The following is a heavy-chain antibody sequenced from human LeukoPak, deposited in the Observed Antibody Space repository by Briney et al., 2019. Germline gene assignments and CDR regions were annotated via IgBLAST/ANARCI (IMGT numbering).Heavy chain of an antibody. CDR3: AKDQGDFDY. CDR2: ISYDGSNK. J-gene: IGHJ4*02. Sequence: GGSLRLSCAASGFTFSSYDMHWVPQAPGKGLEWVAVISYDGSNKFYADSVKGRFTISRDNSKNTLYLQMTSQRTEDTAVYDCAKDQGDFDYWGQGTLVTVSS. CDR1: GFTFSSYD. V-gene: IGHV3-30*18.